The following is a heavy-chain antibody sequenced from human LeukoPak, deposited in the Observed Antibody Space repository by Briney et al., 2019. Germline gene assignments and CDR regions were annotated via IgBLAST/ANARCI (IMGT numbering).Heavy chain of an antibody. J-gene: IGHJ6*02. CDR1: GFTFSSYV. D-gene: IGHD2-15*01. CDR2: ISYDGSNK. V-gene: IGHV3-30-3*01. Sequence: PGGSLRLSCAASGFTFSSYVMHWVRQAPGKGLEWVAVISYDGSNKYYADSVKGRFTISRDNSKNTLYLQMNSLRAEDTAVYYCARDDCSGGSCYLVRGMDVWGQGTTVTVSS. CDR3: ARDDCSGGSCYLVRGMDV.